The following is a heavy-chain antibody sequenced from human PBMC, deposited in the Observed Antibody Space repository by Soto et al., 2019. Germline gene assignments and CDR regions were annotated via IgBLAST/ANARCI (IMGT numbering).Heavy chain of an antibody. CDR2: ISSRSDI. V-gene: IGHV3-21*01. CDR3: EREYTAWPPASALDV. CDR1: GFTFSTYS. Sequence: PGGSLRLSCVGSGFTFSTYSINWVRQAPGKGLEWVSSISSRSDIYYADSVKGRFTISRDNAKNSVSLQMNSLRAEDTAVYYCEREYTAWPPASALDVWGPGTTVTVYS. J-gene: IGHJ6*02. D-gene: IGHD2-2*01.